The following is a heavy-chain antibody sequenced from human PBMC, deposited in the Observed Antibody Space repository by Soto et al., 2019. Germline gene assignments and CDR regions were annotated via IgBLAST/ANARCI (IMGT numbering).Heavy chain of an antibody. V-gene: IGHV4-59*01. Sequence: PSETLSLTCTVSGGSISSYYWSWIRQPPGRGLEWIGYIYYSGSTNYNPSLKSRVTISVDTSKNQFSLKLSSVTAADTAVYYCARVRAAAGAGRYYFDYWGQGTLVTVSS. D-gene: IGHD6-13*01. CDR2: IYYSGST. J-gene: IGHJ4*02. CDR1: GGSISSYY. CDR3: ARVRAAAGAGRYYFDY.